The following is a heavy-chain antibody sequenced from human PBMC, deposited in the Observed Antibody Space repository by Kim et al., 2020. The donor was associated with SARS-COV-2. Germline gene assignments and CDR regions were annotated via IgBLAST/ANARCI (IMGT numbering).Heavy chain of an antibody. V-gene: IGHV3-23*01. CDR1: GFTFSSYA. CDR3: AKGLSDIGVVTAILHGGWFDP. D-gene: IGHD2-21*02. J-gene: IGHJ5*02. Sequence: GGSLRLSCAASGFTFSSYAMSWVRQAPGKGLEWVSAISGSGGSTYYADSVKGRFTISRDNSKNTLYLQMNSLRAEDTAVYYCAKGLSDIGVVTAILHGGWFDPWGQGTLVTVSS. CDR2: ISGSGGST.